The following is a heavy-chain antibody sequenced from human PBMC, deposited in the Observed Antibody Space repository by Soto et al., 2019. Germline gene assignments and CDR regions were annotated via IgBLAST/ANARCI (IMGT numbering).Heavy chain of an antibody. CDR3: AKGEYAVDV. CDR1: GFTDDDYA. J-gene: IGHJ6*02. CDR2: ISWNSSKI. Sequence: EVQLVESGGGLVQPGRSLRLSCVASGFTDDDYAMYWVRQAPGKGLEWVSSISWNSSKIDYADSVRGRFTISSDNGKHSLYLQMNSLRTEDTALYYCAKGEYAVDVWGQGTTVTVSS. V-gene: IGHV3-9*01.